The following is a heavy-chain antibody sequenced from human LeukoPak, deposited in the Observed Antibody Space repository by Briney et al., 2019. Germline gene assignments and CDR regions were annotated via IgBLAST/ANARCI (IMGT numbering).Heavy chain of an antibody. CDR1: GFTFSSYE. CDR3: ARWALVVGATAIFDY. V-gene: IGHV3-48*03. J-gene: IGHJ4*02. D-gene: IGHD1-26*01. CDR2: ISSSGSTI. Sequence: PGGSLRLSCAASGFTFSSYEMNWVRQAPGKGLEWVSYISSSGSTIYYADSVKGRFTISRDNAKNSLYLQMNSLRAEDTAVYYCARWALVVGATAIFDYWGQGTLVTVSS.